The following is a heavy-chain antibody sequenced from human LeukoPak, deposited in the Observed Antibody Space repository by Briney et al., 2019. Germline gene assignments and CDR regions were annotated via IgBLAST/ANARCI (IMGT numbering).Heavy chain of an antibody. CDR2: ISTDGGGT. J-gene: IGHJ4*02. V-gene: IGHV3-64*01. Sequence: GGSLRLSCAASGFTFSTYAMHGVRQAPGKGLEYVSAISTDGGGTYYSNSVKGRFTISRDNSKNTVYLQMGSLRPEDMAVYYCARGKGVYCGGDCTALDYWGQGTLVTVSS. CDR1: GFTFSTYA. CDR3: ARGKGVYCGGDCTALDY. D-gene: IGHD2-21*02.